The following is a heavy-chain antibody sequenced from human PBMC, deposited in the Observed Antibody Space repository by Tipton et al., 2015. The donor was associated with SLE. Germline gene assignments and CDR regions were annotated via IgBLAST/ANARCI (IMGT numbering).Heavy chain of an antibody. CDR1: GFTFSSYN. CDR2: ISTTGNTI. CDR3: AKSPRGVGKTALDH. Sequence: SLRLSCAASGFTFSSYNMNWVRQAPGKGLGWVSYISTTGNTIYYADSVKGRFTISRDNSNNTLYLQMTNLRAEDTAVYYCAKSPRGVGKTALDHWGQGTLVTVSS. D-gene: IGHD1-26*01. J-gene: IGHJ5*02. V-gene: IGHV3-48*03.